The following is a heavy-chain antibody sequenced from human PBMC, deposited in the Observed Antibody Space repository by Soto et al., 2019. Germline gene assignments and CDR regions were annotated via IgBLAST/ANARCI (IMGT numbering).Heavy chain of an antibody. CDR1: GGTFSSYA. CDR3: AVLTSEWELHRLDDY. Sequence: ASVKVSCKASGGTFSSYAISWVRQAPGQGLEWMGGIIPIFGTANYAQKFQGRVTITADESTSTVYMELSSLRSEDTAVYYCAVLTSEWELHRLDDYWGQGTLVTVSS. D-gene: IGHD1-26*01. V-gene: IGHV1-69*13. J-gene: IGHJ4*02. CDR2: IIPIFGTA.